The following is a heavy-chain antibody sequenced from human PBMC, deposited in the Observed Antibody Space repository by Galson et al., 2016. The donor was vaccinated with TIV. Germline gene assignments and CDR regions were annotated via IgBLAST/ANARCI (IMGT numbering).Heavy chain of an antibody. V-gene: IGHV1-2*06. CDR3: ARERGPEYWDSTGCYGYYGMDG. D-gene: IGHD2/OR15-2a*01. CDR2: INPNSGGT. J-gene: IGHJ6*02. Sequence: SVKVSCKASGYTFTHYYLHWVRQAPGQGLEWVGRINPNSGGTDYAPKFQGRVTMTRETSISTAYLELSSLTSDDTAFYYCARERGPEYWDSTGCYGYYGMDGWGQGTTVTVSS. CDR1: GYTFTHYY.